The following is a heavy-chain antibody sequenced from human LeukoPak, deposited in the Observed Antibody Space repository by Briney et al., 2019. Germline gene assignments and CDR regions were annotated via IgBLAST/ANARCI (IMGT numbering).Heavy chain of an antibody. CDR2: INHSGST. J-gene: IGHJ3*02. D-gene: IGHD3-22*01. CDR3: ARGASYYYDSSGYFGAFDI. V-gene: IGHV4-34*01. CDR1: GGSFSGYY. Sequence: PSETLSLTCAVYGGSFSGYYWSWIRQPPGKGLEWIGEINHSGSTNYNLSLKSRVTISVDTSKFQFSLKLSSVTAADTAVYYCARGASYYYDSSGYFGAFDIWGQGTMVTVSS.